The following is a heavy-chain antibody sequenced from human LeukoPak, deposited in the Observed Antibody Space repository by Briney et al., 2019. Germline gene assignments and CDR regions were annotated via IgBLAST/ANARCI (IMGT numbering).Heavy chain of an antibody. CDR1: GFTFSNYW. CDR2: INQDGSEI. Sequence: GGSLRLSCAASGFTFSNYWMSWVRQAPGKGLEWVANINQDGSEIYDVDSVKGRFTISRDNAKNSLYLQINSLRAEDTAVYYCARDQGSMIVVRPTNWYFDLWGRGTLVTVSS. D-gene: IGHD3-22*01. J-gene: IGHJ2*01. CDR3: ARDQGSMIVVRPTNWYFDL. V-gene: IGHV3-7*01.